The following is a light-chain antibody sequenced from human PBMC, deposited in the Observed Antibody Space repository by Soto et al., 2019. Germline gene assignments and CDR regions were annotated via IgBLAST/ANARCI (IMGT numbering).Light chain of an antibody. CDR2: LGS. CDR3: MQGTHWRT. J-gene: IGKJ1*01. Sequence: DIVMTQSPLSLPVTPGEPASISCRSTQSLLNSNGYNYLDWYLQKPGQSPQLLISLGSNRASGVPDRFSGSGSGTDFTLKISRVEAEDVGVYYCMQGTHWRTFGQGTKVDIK. V-gene: IGKV2-28*01. CDR1: QSLLNSNGYNY.